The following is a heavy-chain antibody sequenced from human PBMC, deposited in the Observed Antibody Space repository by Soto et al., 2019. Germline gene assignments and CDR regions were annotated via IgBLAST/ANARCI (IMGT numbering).Heavy chain of an antibody. CDR1: GFTFSSYA. D-gene: IGHD2-8*01. Sequence: PGGSLRLSCAASGFTFSSYAMSWVRQAPGKGLEWVSAISGSGGSTYYADSVKGRFTISRDNSKNTLYLQMNSLRAEDTAVYYCAKGESDIVLMVYGPPRVTFFDYWGQGTLVTVSS. CDR3: AKGESDIVLMVYGPPRVTFFDY. J-gene: IGHJ4*02. V-gene: IGHV3-23*01. CDR2: ISGSGGST.